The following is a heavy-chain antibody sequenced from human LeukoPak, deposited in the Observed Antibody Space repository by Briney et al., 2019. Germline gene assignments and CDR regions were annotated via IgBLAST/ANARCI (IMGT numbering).Heavy chain of an antibody. CDR2: INPNSGGT. CDR1: GYTFTSYG. CDR3: ARDGALLRFLEWLEFFYYYYGMDV. Sequence: ASVKVSCKASGYTFTSYGISWVRQAPGQGLEWMGRINPNSGGTNYAQKFQGRVTMTRDTSISTAYMELSRLRSDDTAVYYCARDGALLRFLEWLEFFYYYYGMDVWGQGTTVTVSS. D-gene: IGHD3-3*01. J-gene: IGHJ6*02. V-gene: IGHV1-2*06.